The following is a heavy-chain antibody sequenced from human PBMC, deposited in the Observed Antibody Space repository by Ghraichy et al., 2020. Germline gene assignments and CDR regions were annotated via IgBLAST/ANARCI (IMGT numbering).Heavy chain of an antibody. J-gene: IGHJ4*02. CDR3: AREASDSGDYYFDY. CDR1: GFTFSSYW. V-gene: IGHV3-74*01. Sequence: GGSLRLSCAASGFTFSSYWMHWVRQAPGKGLVWVSRMNSDGSSTSYADSVKGRFTISRDNAKRTLFLQMNSLRAEDAAVYYCAREASDSGDYYFDYWGQGPLVTVSS. D-gene: IGHD4-17*01. CDR2: MNSDGSST.